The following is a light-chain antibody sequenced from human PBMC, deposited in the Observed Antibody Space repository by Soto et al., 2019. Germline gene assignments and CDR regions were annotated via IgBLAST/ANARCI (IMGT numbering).Light chain of an antibody. V-gene: IGLV7-46*01. J-gene: IGLJ1*01. Sequence: QAVVTQEPSLTVSPGGTVTLTCGSSTGPVTNGHFPYWFQQKPGQAPRPLIYDTDTKHSRTPARFSGSLLGDKAALTLSGAQPEDEADYYCLLSYTGRLYVFGPGTKLTVL. CDR3: LLSYTGRLYV. CDR2: DTD. CDR1: TGPVTNGHF.